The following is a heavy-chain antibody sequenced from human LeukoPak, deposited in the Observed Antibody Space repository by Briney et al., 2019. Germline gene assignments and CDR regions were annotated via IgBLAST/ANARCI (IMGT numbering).Heavy chain of an antibody. CDR3: ARDPESSSFDL. CDR2: IDQGGSVR. Sequence: GSLRLSCAASGFSFSTYWMSWVRQTPEKGLEFVANIDQGGSVRNYMDSLKSRCTISRDNAKKSLYLEINSLRADDTAVYYCARDPESSSFDLWGRGALVTVSS. CDR1: GFSFSTYW. D-gene: IGHD6-13*01. V-gene: IGHV3-7*01. J-gene: IGHJ4*02.